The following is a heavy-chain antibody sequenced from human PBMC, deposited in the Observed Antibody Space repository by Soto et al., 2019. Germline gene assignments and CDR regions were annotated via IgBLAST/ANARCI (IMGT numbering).Heavy chain of an antibody. V-gene: IGHV1-69*13. CDR1: GGTFSSYA. CDR2: IIPIFGTA. Sequence: ASVKVSCKASGGTFSSYAISWVRQAPGQGLEWMGGIIPIFGTANYAQKFQGRVTITADESTSTAYMELSSLRSEDTAVYYCARGVVDGTVTTGWWFDPWGQGTLVTVSS. D-gene: IGHD4-17*01. CDR3: ARGVVDGTVTTGWWFDP. J-gene: IGHJ5*02.